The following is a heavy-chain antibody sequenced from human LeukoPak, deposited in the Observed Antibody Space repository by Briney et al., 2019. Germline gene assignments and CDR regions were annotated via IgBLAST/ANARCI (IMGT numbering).Heavy chain of an antibody. CDR2: MSSSGDTI. CDR1: GFTFSDYY. V-gene: IGHV3-11*01. Sequence: PGGSLRLSCAASGFTFSDYYMSWIRQAAGKGLEWVSYMSSSGDTIYYADSVKGRFTISRDNAKNSLYLQMNNLRAEDTAVYYCARANFYGEDYWGQGTLVTVSS. J-gene: IGHJ4*02. CDR3: ARANFYGEDY. D-gene: IGHD4-17*01.